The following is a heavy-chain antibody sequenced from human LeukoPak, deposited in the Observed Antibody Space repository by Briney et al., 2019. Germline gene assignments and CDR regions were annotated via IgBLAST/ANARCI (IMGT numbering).Heavy chain of an antibody. Sequence: GGSPRLSCAASGFIFSSYVMQWVRQAPGKGLEWVAAISSDGSNKYYTDSVKGRFTISRDNSKNTLYLQMNSLRAEDTAEYYCARDTSTTLDYWGQGTLVTVSS. V-gene: IGHV3-30*04. J-gene: IGHJ4*02. CDR2: ISSDGSNK. CDR1: GFIFSSYV. CDR3: ARDTSTTLDY. D-gene: IGHD2-15*01.